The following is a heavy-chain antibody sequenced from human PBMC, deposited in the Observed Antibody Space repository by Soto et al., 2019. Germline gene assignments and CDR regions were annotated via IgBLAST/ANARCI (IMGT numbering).Heavy chain of an antibody. Sequence: QVQLQQWGAGLLKPSETLSLTCAVYGGSFSSYYWNWIRHSPGKGLEWIGEINHSGSTNYNPSLERRVTTSVDRSKNQFSLRLSSVTAADLAVYYCATGRRLQLVRSQYDWFDPWGQGILVTVSS. V-gene: IGHV4-34*01. CDR1: GGSFSSYY. J-gene: IGHJ5*02. D-gene: IGHD6-13*01. CDR2: INHSGST. CDR3: ATGRRLQLVRSQYDWFDP.